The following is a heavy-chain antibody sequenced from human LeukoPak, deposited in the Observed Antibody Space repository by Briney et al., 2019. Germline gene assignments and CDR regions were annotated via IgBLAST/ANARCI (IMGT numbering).Heavy chain of an antibody. J-gene: IGHJ4*02. Sequence: ASVKVSCKASGYTFTGYYIHWVRQAPGQGLEWMGWINPNSGGTNYAQKLQGRVTMTRDTSISTVYMEMSSLRSDDTAVYFCARAVAGPFDYWGQGTLVTVSS. CDR3: ARAVAGPFDY. D-gene: IGHD6-19*01. CDR2: INPNSGGT. CDR1: GYTFTGYY. V-gene: IGHV1-2*02.